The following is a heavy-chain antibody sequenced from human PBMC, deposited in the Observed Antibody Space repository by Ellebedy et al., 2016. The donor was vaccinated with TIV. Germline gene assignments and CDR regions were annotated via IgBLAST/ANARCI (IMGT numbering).Heavy chain of an antibody. CDR2: ISYDEGNR. D-gene: IGHD1/OR15-1a*01. V-gene: IGHV3-30*18. J-gene: IGHJ2*01. Sequence: GESLKISCAASGFTFSSYGMHWVRQAPGKGLEWVAGISYDEGNRYYADSVQGRFTISRDNSKNTLYVQMNSLRVEDTAVYYCAKDRLEQLLDGYFDLWGRGTLVTVSS. CDR1: GFTFSSYG. CDR3: AKDRLEQLLDGYFDL.